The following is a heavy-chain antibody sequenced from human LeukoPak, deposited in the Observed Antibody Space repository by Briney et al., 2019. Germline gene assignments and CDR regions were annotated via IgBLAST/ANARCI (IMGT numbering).Heavy chain of an antibody. J-gene: IGHJ4*02. V-gene: IGHV3-21*01. D-gene: IGHD3-16*02. CDR2: ISSSSSYI. Sequence: GGSLRLSCAASGFTFSAYSMNWVRQAPGKGLEWVSSISSSSSYIYYADSVKGRFTISRDNAKNSLYLQMNSLRAGDTAVYYCARDPSYYFDYWGQGTLVTVSS. CDR3: ARDPSYYFDY. CDR1: GFTFSAYS.